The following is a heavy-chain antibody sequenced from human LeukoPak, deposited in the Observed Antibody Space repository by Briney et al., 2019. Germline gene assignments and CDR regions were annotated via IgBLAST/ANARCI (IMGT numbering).Heavy chain of an antibody. CDR1: GGTFSSYA. Sequence: SVTVSCTASGGTFSSYAISWVRQAPGQGLEWMGGIIPIFGTANYAQKFQGRVTITAVESMSTACMELSSLRSEDTAVYYCARGWLAETTVVTPYNYWGQGTLVTVSS. CDR3: ARGWLAETTVVTPYNY. J-gene: IGHJ4*02. V-gene: IGHV1-69*13. D-gene: IGHD4-23*01. CDR2: IIPIFGTA.